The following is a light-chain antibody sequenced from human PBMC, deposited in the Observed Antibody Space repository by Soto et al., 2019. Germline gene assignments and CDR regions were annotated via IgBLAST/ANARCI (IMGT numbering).Light chain of an antibody. CDR3: QQYGSSPPIT. J-gene: IGKJ5*01. Sequence: EIVLTQSPGTLSLSPGERATLSCRASQSVSSSYLAWYQQKPGQAPRLLIYGASSRATGIPDRLSVSASGADFTLTISRLEPEDFAGYYCQQYGSSPPITFGQGTRLEIK. CDR2: GAS. CDR1: QSVSSSY. V-gene: IGKV3-20*01.